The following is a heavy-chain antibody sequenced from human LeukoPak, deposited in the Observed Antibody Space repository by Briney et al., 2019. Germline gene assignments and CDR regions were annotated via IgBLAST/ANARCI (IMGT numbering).Heavy chain of an antibody. D-gene: IGHD3-10*01. V-gene: IGHV4-34*01. CDR3: ARGKEITMVRGVIRGFNWFDP. J-gene: IGHJ5*02. CDR1: GGSFSGYY. Sequence: PSETLSLTCAVYGGSFSGYYWSWIRQPPGKGLEWIGEIYHSGSTNYNPSLKSRVTISVDTSKNQFSLKLSSVTAADTAVYYCARGKEITMVRGVIRGFNWFDPWGQGTLFTVSS. CDR2: IYHSGST.